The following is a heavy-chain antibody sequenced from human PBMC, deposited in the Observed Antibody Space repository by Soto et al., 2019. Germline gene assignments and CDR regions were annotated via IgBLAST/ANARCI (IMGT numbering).Heavy chain of an antibody. Sequence: PGGSLRLSCAASGFTFSSYWMHWVRQAPGKGLVWVSRINSDGSSTSYADSVKGRFTISRDNAKNTLYLQMNSLRAEDTAVYYCARSRYWDSPAHNYFDYWGQGTLVTVSS. CDR2: INSDGSST. V-gene: IGHV3-74*01. J-gene: IGHJ4*02. CDR1: GFTFSSYW. D-gene: IGHD2-8*02. CDR3: ARSRYWDSPAHNYFDY.